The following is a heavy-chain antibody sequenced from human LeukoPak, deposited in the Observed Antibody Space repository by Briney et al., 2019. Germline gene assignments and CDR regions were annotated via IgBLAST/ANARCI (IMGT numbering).Heavy chain of an antibody. CDR2: INQDGSEK. J-gene: IGHJ4*02. D-gene: IGHD6-19*01. CDR1: GFTFSSYW. V-gene: IGHV3-7*01. Sequence: PGGSLRLSCVVSGFTFSSYWMSWVRQAPGKGLEWVANINQDGSEKSYVDSVRGRFTISRDNAKKSLYLQMNSLRAEDTAVYYCARVHSDFSGWWFSYFDYWGQGTLVTVSS. CDR3: ARVHSDFSGWWFSYFDY.